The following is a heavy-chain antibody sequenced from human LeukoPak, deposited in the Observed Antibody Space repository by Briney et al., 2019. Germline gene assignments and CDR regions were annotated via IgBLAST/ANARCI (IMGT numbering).Heavy chain of an antibody. Sequence: PGGSLRLSCAASGFTFSSYSMNWVRQAPGKGLEWVSSISSSSLYIYYADSVKGRFTISRDNSKNTLYLQMNSLRAEDTAVYYCAKDGYYDSSAYYYVRYFDLWGRGTLVTVSS. V-gene: IGHV3-21*04. CDR1: GFTFSSYS. D-gene: IGHD3-22*01. CDR3: AKDGYYDSSAYYYVRYFDL. J-gene: IGHJ2*01. CDR2: ISSSSLYI.